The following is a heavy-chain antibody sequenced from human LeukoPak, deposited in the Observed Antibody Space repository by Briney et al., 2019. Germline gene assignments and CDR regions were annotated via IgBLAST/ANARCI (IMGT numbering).Heavy chain of an antibody. CDR1: GYTFTSYD. J-gene: IGHJ4*02. V-gene: IGHV1-8*01. CDR3: ARGITSDY. CDR2: MNPNSGNT. Sequence: ASVKVSCKASGYTFTSYDVSWVRQASGQGLEWVGWMNPNSGNTGCAQNFQGRVTMTRDTSISTAYMELTSLRSEDTAIYYCARGITSDYWGQGILITVSS.